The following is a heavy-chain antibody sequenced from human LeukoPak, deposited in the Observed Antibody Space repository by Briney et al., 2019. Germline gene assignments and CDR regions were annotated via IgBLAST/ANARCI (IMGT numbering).Heavy chain of an antibody. CDR3: ARSVREDYDILTGSLFDL. D-gene: IGHD3-9*01. CDR1: GGSISSSSYY. CDR2: IYYSGST. J-gene: IGHJ2*01. Sequence: PSETLSLTCTVSGGSISSSSYYWGWIRQPPGKGLGWLGSIYYSGSTYYNPSLKSRVTISVDTSKNQFSLKLSSVTAADTAVYYCARSVREDYDILTGSLFDLWGRGTLVTVSS. V-gene: IGHV4-39*01.